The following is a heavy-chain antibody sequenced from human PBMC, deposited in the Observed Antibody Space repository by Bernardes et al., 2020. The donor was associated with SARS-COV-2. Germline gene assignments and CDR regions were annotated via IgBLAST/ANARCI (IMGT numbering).Heavy chain of an antibody. CDR2: IRSKVDGETT. D-gene: IGHD6-19*01. Sequence: GGSLRLSCSASGLPFNQVWMIWVRQAPGKGLEWVGHIRSKVDGETTDYAAPVRDRFTISRDDSRNMVYLQMDNVRSDDTATYYCSVDVGTKTGWVFYWGRGTRVLVSS. CDR1: GLPFNQVW. CDR3: SVDVGTKTGWVFY. V-gene: IGHV3-15*01. J-gene: IGHJ1*01.